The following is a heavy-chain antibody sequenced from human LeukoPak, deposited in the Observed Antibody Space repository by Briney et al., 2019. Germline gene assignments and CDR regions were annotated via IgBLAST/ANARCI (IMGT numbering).Heavy chain of an antibody. V-gene: IGHV3-21*01. Sequence: GGSLRLSCAASGFTFSSYSMNWVRQAPGKGLEWVSSISSSSSYIYYADSVKGRFTISRDNAKNSLYLQMNSLRAEDTAVYYCARDQGDLEMATTYYYYMDVWGKGTTVTISS. CDR3: ARDQGDLEMATTYYYYMDV. CDR2: ISSSSSYI. CDR1: GFTFSSYS. D-gene: IGHD5-24*01. J-gene: IGHJ6*03.